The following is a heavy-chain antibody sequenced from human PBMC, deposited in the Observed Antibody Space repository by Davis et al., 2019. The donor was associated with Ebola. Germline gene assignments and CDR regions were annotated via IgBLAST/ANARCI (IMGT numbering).Heavy chain of an antibody. CDR1: GFTLATYA. J-gene: IGHJ4*02. CDR2: ISGYNGNT. V-gene: IGHV1-18*04. CDR3: ARVHSALEYYDSSGYYTDY. D-gene: IGHD3-22*01. Sequence: AASVKVSCKASGFTLATYAVTWVRQAPGQGLEWMGWISGYNGNTNYAQNLQGRVTLTTDTSTNTAYMELTSLRSDDTAFYYCARVHSALEYYDSSGYYTDYWGQGALVTVSS.